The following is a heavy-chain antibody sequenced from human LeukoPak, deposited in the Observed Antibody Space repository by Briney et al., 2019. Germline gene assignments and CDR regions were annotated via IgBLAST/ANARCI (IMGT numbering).Heavy chain of an antibody. J-gene: IGHJ3*02. CDR3: ASSGYSYALDI. Sequence: ASVKVSCKASGGTFSSYAISWVRQAPGQGLEWMGGIIPIFGTANYAQKFQGRVTITADKSTSTAYMELSSLRSEDTAVYYCASSGYSYALDIWGQGTMVTVSS. CDR2: IIPIFGTA. CDR1: GGTFSSYA. V-gene: IGHV1-69*06. D-gene: IGHD5-18*01.